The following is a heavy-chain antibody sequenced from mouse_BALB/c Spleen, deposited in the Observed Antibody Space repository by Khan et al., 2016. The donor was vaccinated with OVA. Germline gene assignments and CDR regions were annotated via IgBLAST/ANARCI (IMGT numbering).Heavy chain of an antibody. Sequence: VQLQQSGAELAKPGASVQMSCKASGYTFINYWILWIKQRPGQGLEWIGYINPSTGYTEYNQNFKDKATLHADISSSTAYMQLSSLTSADSAVYYCARRGLRWDFDYWGQGTTLTVSS. V-gene: IGHV1-7*01. CDR2: INPSTGYT. J-gene: IGHJ2*01. CDR1: GYTFINYW. D-gene: IGHD1-1*01. CDR3: ARRGLRWDFDY.